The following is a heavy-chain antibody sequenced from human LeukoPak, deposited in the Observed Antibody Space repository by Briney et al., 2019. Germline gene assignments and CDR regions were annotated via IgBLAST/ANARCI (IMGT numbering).Heavy chain of an antibody. V-gene: IGHV4-38-2*02. J-gene: IGHJ4*02. CDR1: GYSISSGYY. Sequence: SETLSLTCTVSGYSISSGYYWGWIRQPPGKGLEWIGSIYHSGSTYYNPSLKSRVTISVDTSKNQFSLKLSSVTAADTAVYYCARTDCSGGSCYLDYWGQGTLVTVSS. CDR2: IYHSGST. CDR3: ARTDCSGGSCYLDY. D-gene: IGHD2-15*01.